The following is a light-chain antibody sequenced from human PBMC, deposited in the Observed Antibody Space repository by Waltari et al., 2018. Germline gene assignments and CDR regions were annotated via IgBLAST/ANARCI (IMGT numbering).Light chain of an antibody. CDR1: QGSSSW. Sequence: DIQMTQSPSSVSASVVDRVSITCRASQGSSSWLAWYQQKPGKAPKLLIYAASSLRSGVPSRFSGSGSGTDFTLTISSLQPEDFATYYCQQANSFLFTFGPGTKVDIK. CDR3: QQANSFLFT. J-gene: IGKJ3*01. V-gene: IGKV1-12*01. CDR2: AAS.